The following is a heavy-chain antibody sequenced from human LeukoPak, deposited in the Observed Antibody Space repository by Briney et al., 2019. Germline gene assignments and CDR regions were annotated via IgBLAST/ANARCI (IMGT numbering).Heavy chain of an antibody. V-gene: IGHV3-7*01. Sequence: PGGSLRLSCAASGFMFSSKWMSWARLAPGKGMEWVANIKEDGTETYCVDSVKGRFTISRDNAKNSLYLKMNRLRVEDTAVYYCAKEGRSLQTYWGQGTLVTVSS. J-gene: IGHJ4*02. CDR1: GFMFSSKW. D-gene: IGHD5-24*01. CDR3: AKEGRSLQTY. CDR2: IKEDGTET.